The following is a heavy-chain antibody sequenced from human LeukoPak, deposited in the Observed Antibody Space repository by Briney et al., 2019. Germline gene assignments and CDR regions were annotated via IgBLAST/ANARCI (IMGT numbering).Heavy chain of an antibody. J-gene: IGHJ6*02. D-gene: IGHD3-10*01. CDR3: ARDWELWFGDSWDYYGMDV. CDR1: GGSISSYY. CDR2: IYYSGST. V-gene: IGHV4-59*01. Sequence: SETLSLTCTVSGGSISSYYWSWIRQPPGKGLEWIGYIYYSGSTNYNPSLKSRVTISVDTSKNQFSLKLSSVAAADTAVYYCARDWELWFGDSWDYYGMDVWGQGTTVTVSS.